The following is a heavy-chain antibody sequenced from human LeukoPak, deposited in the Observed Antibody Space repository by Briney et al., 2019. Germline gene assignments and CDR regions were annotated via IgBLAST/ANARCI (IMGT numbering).Heavy chain of an antibody. CDR1: GGSFSGYY. CDR3: ARGTPPTVTTFWWFDP. Sequence: SETLSLTCAVYGGSFSGYYWSWIRQPPGKGLEWIGEINHSGSTNYNPSLKSRVTISVDTSKNQFSLTLSSVTAADTAVYYCARGTPPTVTTFWWFDPWGQGTLVTVSS. CDR2: INHSGST. V-gene: IGHV4-34*01. J-gene: IGHJ5*02. D-gene: IGHD4-17*01.